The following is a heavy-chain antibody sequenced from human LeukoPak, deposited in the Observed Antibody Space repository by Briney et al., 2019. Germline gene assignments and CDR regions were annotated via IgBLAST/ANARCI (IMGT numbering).Heavy chain of an antibody. J-gene: IGHJ5*02. CDR2: INHSGST. CDR1: GGSFSGYY. Sequence: SETLSLTCAVYGGSFSGYYWSWIRQPPGKGLEWIGEINHSGSTNYNPSLKSRVTISVDTSKNQFSLKLSSVTAADTAVYYCARVDYSAEFDLWGQGTLVTVSS. D-gene: IGHD4-11*01. CDR3: ARVDYSAEFDL. V-gene: IGHV4-34*01.